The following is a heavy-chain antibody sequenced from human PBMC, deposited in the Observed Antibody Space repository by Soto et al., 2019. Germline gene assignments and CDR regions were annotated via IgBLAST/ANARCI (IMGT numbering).Heavy chain of an antibody. Sequence: QVQLVESGGGVVQPGRSLRLSCAASGFTFSSYGMHWVRQAPGKGLEWVAVISYAGSNKYYADSVKGRFTISRDNSKNSLYLQMNSLRAEDKAVYYCAKDLERCYYYDSSGWNWGQGTLVTVSS. D-gene: IGHD3-22*01. J-gene: IGHJ4*02. CDR3: AKDLERCYYYDSSGWN. CDR2: ISYAGSNK. V-gene: IGHV3-30*18. CDR1: GFTFSSYG.